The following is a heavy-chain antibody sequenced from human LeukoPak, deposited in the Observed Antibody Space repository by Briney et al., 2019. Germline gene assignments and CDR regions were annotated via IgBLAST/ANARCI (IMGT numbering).Heavy chain of an antibody. V-gene: IGHV1-69*13. D-gene: IGHD4-23*01. CDR1: GGTFSTYA. CDR3: ARGWLAETTVVTPYNY. Sequence: GASVKVSCEASGGTFSTYATSWVRQAPGQGLEWMGGIIPMFGKANYAQKFQGRVTITADESTSTAYMELSSLRSDDTAVYYCARGWLAETTVVTPYNYWGQGTLVTVSS. J-gene: IGHJ4*02. CDR2: IIPMFGKA.